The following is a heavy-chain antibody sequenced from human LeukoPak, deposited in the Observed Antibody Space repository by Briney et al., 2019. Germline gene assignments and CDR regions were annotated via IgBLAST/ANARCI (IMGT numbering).Heavy chain of an antibody. CDR1: GYTFTSYA. J-gene: IGHJ5*02. V-gene: IGHV1-3*01. CDR2: INAGNGNT. Sequence: GASVKVSCKASGYTFTSYAMHWVRQAPGQRLEWMGWINAGNGNTKYSQKFQGRVTITRDTSASTAYMELSSLRSEDTAVYYCARGPGIAAAGNPNWFDPWGQGTLVTVSS. D-gene: IGHD6-13*01. CDR3: ARGPGIAAAGNPNWFDP.